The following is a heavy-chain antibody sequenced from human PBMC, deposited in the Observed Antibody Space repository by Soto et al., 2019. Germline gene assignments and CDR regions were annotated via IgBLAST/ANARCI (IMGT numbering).Heavy chain of an antibody. CDR2: ISWNSVTI. V-gene: IGHV3-9*01. CDR3: VRSSGSQPRAGWFDP. Sequence: EVQLVESGGGLAQPGWSRRLSCAASGFNFDDHAMHWVRQTPGTGLEWVSGISWNSVTINYADSIKGRFTISRDNAQRTLYLQMNNRRPADTAMYFCVRSSGSQPRAGWFDPWGQGTLVTVS. J-gene: IGHJ5*02. CDR1: GFNFDDHA. D-gene: IGHD1-26*01.